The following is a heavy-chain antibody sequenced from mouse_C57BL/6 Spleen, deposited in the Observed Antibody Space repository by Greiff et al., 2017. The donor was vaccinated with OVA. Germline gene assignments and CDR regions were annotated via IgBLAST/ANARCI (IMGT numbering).Heavy chain of an antibody. V-gene: IGHV3-6*01. J-gene: IGHJ3*01. D-gene: IGHD2-1*01. CDR3: ASYGNYLAY. CDR2: ISYDGSN. CDR1: GYSITSGYY. Sequence: EVHLVESGPGLVKPSQSLSLTCSVTGYSITSGYYWNWIRQFPGNKLEWMGYISYDGSNNYNPSLKNRISITRDTSKNQFFLKLNSVTTEDTATYYCASYGNYLAYWGQGTLVTVSA.